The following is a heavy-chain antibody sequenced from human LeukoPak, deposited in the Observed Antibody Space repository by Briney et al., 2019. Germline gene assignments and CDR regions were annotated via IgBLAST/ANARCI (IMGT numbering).Heavy chain of an antibody. Sequence: PSETLSLTCSVSGGSISSSSYYWGWIRQPPGKGLEWIGSIDNSGNTYYNPSLKSRVTISVDMSKNQFSLKLSSVTAADTAVYYCARRLAVAGMGSDHWGQGTLVTVSS. D-gene: IGHD6-19*01. CDR2: IDNSGNT. V-gene: IGHV4-39*01. J-gene: IGHJ4*02. CDR3: ARRLAVAGMGSDH. CDR1: GGSISSSSYY.